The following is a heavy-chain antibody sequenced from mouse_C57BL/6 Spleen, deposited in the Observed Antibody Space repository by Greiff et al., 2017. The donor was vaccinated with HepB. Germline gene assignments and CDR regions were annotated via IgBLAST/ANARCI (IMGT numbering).Heavy chain of an antibody. Sequence: EVKLVESGGGLVKPGGSLKLSCAASGFTFSSYAMSWVRQTPEKRLEWVATISDGGSYTYYPDNVKGRFTISRDIAKNNLYLQMSHLKSEDTAMYYCARGSTVVATGAMDYWGQGTSGTVSS. CDR3: ARGSTVVATGAMDY. D-gene: IGHD1-1*01. CDR1: GFTFSSYA. V-gene: IGHV5-4*03. CDR2: ISDGGSYT. J-gene: IGHJ4*01.